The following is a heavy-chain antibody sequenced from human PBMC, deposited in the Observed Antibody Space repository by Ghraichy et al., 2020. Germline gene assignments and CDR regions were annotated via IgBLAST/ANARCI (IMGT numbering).Heavy chain of an antibody. D-gene: IGHD3-10*01. CDR3: AKRHYYALGTYNW. J-gene: IGHJ4*02. CDR2: ISGSADST. Sequence: GGSLRLSCAASGFPFSKNDMSWVRQAPGKGLEWVSGISGSADSTDYADSVKGRFTISRDNSRNTLYLQMNNLRAEDTAVYYCAKRHYYALGTYNWWGQGTLVTVSS. V-gene: IGHV3-23*01. CDR1: GFPFSKND.